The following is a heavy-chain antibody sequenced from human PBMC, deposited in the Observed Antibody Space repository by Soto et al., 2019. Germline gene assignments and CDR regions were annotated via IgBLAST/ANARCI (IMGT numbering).Heavy chain of an antibody. V-gene: IGHV3-23*01. D-gene: IGHD2-15*01. Sequence: GGSLRLSCAASGFTFSSYAMSWVRQAPGKGLEWVSAISGSGGSTYYADSVKGRFTISRDNSKNTLYLQMNSLRAEDTAVYYCAKLRWDIVVVVAANNWFDPWGQGTLVTVSS. CDR1: GFTFSSYA. CDR2: ISGSGGST. J-gene: IGHJ5*02. CDR3: AKLRWDIVVVVAANNWFDP.